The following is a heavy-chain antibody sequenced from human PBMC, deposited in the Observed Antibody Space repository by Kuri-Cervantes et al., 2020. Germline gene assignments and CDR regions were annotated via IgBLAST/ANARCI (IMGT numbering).Heavy chain of an antibody. CDR1: GFTFSSYS. CDR3: ARDLAPGCSGGSCYYYYYYGMNV. J-gene: IGHJ6*02. D-gene: IGHD2-15*01. CDR2: ISSSSSTI. V-gene: IGHV3-48*02. Sequence: GESLKISCAASGFTFSSYSMNWVRQAPGKGLEWVSYISSSSSTIYYADSVKGRFTISRDSAKNSLYLQMNSLRDEDTAVYYCARDLAPGCSGGSCYYYYYYGMNVWGQGTTATVSS.